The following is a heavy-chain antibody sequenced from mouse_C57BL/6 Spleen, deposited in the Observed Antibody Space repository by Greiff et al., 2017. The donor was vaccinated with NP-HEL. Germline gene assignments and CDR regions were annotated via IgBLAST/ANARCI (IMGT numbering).Heavy chain of an antibody. J-gene: IGHJ4*01. CDR2: IRNKANNHAT. Sequence: EVQVVESGGGLVQPGGSMKLSCAASGFTFSDAWMDWVRQSPEKGLEWVAEIRNKANNHATYYAESVKGRFTISRDDSKSSVYLQINSLRAEDTGIYYCTRTSVSYYYAMDFWGQGTSVTVSS. CDR3: TRTSVSYYYAMDF. CDR1: GFTFSDAW. D-gene: IGHD6-1*01. V-gene: IGHV6-6*01.